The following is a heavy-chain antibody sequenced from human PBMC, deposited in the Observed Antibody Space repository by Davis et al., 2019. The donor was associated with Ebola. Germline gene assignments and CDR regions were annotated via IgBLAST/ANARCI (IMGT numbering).Heavy chain of an antibody. CDR3: ARLSAEGTFDY. CDR1: GGSISSSTYY. J-gene: IGHJ4*02. V-gene: IGHV4-39*07. CDR2: IYYSGST. D-gene: IGHD1-1*01. Sequence: MPSETLSLTCTVSGGSISSSTYYWGWIRQPPGKGLEWIGNIYYSGSTNYNPSLKSRVTISVDTSKNQFSLKLSSVTAADTAVYYCARLSAEGTFDYWGQGTLVTVSS.